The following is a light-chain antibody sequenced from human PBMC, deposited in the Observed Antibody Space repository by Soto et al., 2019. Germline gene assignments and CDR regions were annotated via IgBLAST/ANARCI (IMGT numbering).Light chain of an antibody. CDR1: QNIKNY. Sequence: DIVMTQSPDSLAVSLGARATINCKSNQNIKNYLVWYQQKVGQPPKLLIDWASTRATGIPARFSGSGSGTEFTLTINSLQSEDFAIYYCQQYNNWPVTFGGGTKVDIK. J-gene: IGKJ4*01. V-gene: IGKV4-1*01. CDR2: WAS. CDR3: QQYNNWPVT.